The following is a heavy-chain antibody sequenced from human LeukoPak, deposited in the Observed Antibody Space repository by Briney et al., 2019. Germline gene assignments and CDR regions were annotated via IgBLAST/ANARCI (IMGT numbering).Heavy chain of an antibody. J-gene: IGHJ4*02. CDR1: GGSISSYY. V-gene: IGHV4-59*08. CDR2: IYYSGST. D-gene: IGHD4-17*01. Sequence: PSETLSLTCTVSGGSISSYYWSWIRQPPGKGLEWIGYIYYSGSTNYNPSLKSRVTISVDTSKNPFSLKLSSVTAADTAVYYCARRGPLRSIDYWGQGTLVTVPS. CDR3: ARRGPLRSIDY.